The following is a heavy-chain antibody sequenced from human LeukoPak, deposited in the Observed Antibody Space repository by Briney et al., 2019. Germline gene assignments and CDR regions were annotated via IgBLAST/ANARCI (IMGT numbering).Heavy chain of an antibody. CDR2: IKNGGNDP. V-gene: IGHV3-23*01. CDR1: GFSFSIYA. D-gene: IGHD2-21*02. Sequence: GGSLRLSCAASGFSFSIYAMGWVRQAPRKGLEWVSSIKNGGNDPFYADSVKGRFTISRDNSKNTLFLQLSSLRAEDSAVYYCARGGHDFNPFYWWGQGTLVTVSS. J-gene: IGHJ4*02. CDR3: ARGGHDFNPFYW.